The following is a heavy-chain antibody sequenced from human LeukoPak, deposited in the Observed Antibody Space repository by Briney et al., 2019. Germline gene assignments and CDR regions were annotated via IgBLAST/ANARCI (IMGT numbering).Heavy chain of an antibody. V-gene: IGHV3-7*01. CDR1: GFTFSSYW. J-gene: IGHJ4*02. D-gene: IGHD6-6*01. CDR2: IKQDGSEK. Sequence: GGSLRLSCAASGFTFSSYWMSWVRQAPGKGLEWVANIKQDGSEKYYVDSVKGRFTISRDNAKNSLYLQMNSLRAEGTAVYYCARARIAARTYYFDYWGQGTLVTVSS. CDR3: ARARIAARTYYFDY.